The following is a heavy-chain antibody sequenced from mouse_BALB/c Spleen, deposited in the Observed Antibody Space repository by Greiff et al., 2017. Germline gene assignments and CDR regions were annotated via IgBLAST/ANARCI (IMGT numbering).Heavy chain of an antibody. V-gene: IGHV3-2*02. CDR1: GYSITSDYA. J-gene: IGHJ3*01. CDR3: AAYYRYDGFAY. Sequence: EVMLVESGPGLVKPSQSLSLTCTVTGYSITSDYAWNWIRQFPGNKLEWMGYISYSGSTSYNPSLKSRISITRDTSKNQFFLQLNSVTTEDTATYYCAAYYRYDGFAYWGQGTLVTVSA. D-gene: IGHD2-14*01. CDR2: ISYSGST.